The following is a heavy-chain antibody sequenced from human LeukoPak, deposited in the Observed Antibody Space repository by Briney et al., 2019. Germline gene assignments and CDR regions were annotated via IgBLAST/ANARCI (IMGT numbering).Heavy chain of an antibody. CDR3: ARQHYGGNSVPWDY. D-gene: IGHD4-23*01. V-gene: IGHV1-18*01. CDR1: GYTFTTYG. CDR2: ISAYNGNT. Sequence: ASVKVSRKASGYTFTTYGISWVRQAPGQGLEWMGWISAYNGNTKFAQSLQDRVTMTTDTSTSTACMELRSLRSDDTAVYYCARQHYGGNSVPWDYWGQGTLVTVSS. J-gene: IGHJ4*02.